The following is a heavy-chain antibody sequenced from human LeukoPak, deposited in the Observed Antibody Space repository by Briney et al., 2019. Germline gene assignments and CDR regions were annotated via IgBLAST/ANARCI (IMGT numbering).Heavy chain of an antibody. J-gene: IGHJ4*02. Sequence: GGSLRLSCAASGFTFSSYEMNWVRQAPGKGLEWVSYISSSGSTIYYADSVKGRFTISRDNAKNSLYLQMNSLRAEGTAVYYCASLSPAVAGYFDYWGQGTLVTVSS. CDR1: GFTFSSYE. CDR3: ASLSPAVAGYFDY. D-gene: IGHD6-19*01. V-gene: IGHV3-48*03. CDR2: ISSSGSTI.